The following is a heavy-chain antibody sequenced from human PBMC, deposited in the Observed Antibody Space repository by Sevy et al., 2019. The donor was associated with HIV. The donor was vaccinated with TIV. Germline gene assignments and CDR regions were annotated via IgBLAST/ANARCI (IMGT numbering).Heavy chain of an antibody. CDR1: GFTFSTYA. D-gene: IGHD3-3*01. CDR2: ISGRGGST. CDR3: ARRPDFGVVIPTGVMDV. V-gene: IGHV3-23*01. J-gene: IGHJ6*02. Sequence: GGSLRLSCAASGFTFSTYAMTWVRQAPGKGLQWVSVISGRGGSTYYADSVKGRFTISVDNSKNTMYLQMNSLRAEDTAVYYCARRPDFGVVIPTGVMDVWGQGTTVTVSS.